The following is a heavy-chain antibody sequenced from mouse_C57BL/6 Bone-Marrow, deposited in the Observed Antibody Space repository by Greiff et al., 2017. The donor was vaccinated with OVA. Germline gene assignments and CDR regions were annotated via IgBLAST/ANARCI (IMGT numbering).Heavy chain of an antibody. D-gene: IGHD2-1*01. CDR3: ARGPVYYGNYEGY. Sequence: QVQLQQSGAELVKPGASVKLSCKASGYTFTSYWMHWVKQRPGQGLEWIGMIHPNSGSTNYNEKFKSKATLTVDKSSSTAYMQLSSLTSEDSAVYYCARGPVYYGNYEGYWGQGTTLTVSS. CDR2: IHPNSGST. CDR1: GYTFTSYW. V-gene: IGHV1-64*01. J-gene: IGHJ2*01.